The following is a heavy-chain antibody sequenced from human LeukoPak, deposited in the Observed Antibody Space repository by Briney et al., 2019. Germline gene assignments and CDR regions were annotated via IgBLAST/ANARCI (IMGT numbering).Heavy chain of an antibody. CDR2: INSDGGST. D-gene: IGHD2-8*01. Sequence: GGSLRLSCAASGFTFTSYTMNWVRQAPGKGLEWVSGINSDGGSTRYADSVKGRFTITRDNAKNMLYLQMNSLRAEDTAVYYCASMNGHAFDIWGQGTRVTVSS. V-gene: IGHV3-74*01. CDR3: ASMNGHAFDI. J-gene: IGHJ3*02. CDR1: GFTFTSYT.